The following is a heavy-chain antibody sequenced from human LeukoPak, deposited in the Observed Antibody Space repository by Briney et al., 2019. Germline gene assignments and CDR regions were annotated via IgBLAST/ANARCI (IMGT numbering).Heavy chain of an antibody. CDR1: GFTFSNAW. D-gene: IGHD2-15*01. CDR2: IKSKTDGGTT. Sequence: GGSLRLSCAASGFTFSNAWMSWVRQAPGKGLEWVGRIKSKTDGGTTDYAAPVKGRFTISRDDSKNTLYLQMNSLKTEDTAVYYCTTDVTGYCSGGSCPPGYWGRGTLVTVSS. V-gene: IGHV3-15*01. CDR3: TTDVTGYCSGGSCPPGY. J-gene: IGHJ4*02.